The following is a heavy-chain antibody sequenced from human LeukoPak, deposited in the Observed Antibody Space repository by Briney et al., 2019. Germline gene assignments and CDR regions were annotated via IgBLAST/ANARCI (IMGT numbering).Heavy chain of an antibody. CDR3: AKDFGSGSSSSWGLIDY. Sequence: GGSLRLSFAASGFSCSDYSMSWIRQAPGKGLEWISYINNNGSAAVYADSVRGRFTISRDNARNSLYLQMNSLRTEDTALYYCAKDFGSGSSSSWGLIDYWGQGTLVTVSS. J-gene: IGHJ4*02. CDR1: GFSCSDYS. V-gene: IGHV3-11*01. D-gene: IGHD6-6*01. CDR2: INNNGSAA.